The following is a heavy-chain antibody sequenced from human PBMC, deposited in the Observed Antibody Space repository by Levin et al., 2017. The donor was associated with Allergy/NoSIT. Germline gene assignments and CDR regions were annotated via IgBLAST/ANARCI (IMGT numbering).Heavy chain of an antibody. V-gene: IGHV6-1*01. CDR3: ARGPEKYDFWSGSLDY. D-gene: IGHD3-3*01. Sequence: SQTLSLTCAISGDSVSSNSAAWTWIRQSPSRGLEWLGRTYYRSKWYNDYAVSVKSRITINPDTSKNQFSLQLNSVTPEDTAVYYCARGPEKYDFWSGSLDYWGQGTLVTVSS. CDR2: TYYRSKWYN. J-gene: IGHJ4*02. CDR1: GDSVSSNSAA.